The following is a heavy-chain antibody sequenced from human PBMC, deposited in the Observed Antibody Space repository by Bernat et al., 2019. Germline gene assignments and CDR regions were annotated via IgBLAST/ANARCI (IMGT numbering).Heavy chain of an antibody. J-gene: IGHJ4*02. V-gene: IGHV4-59*01. CDR3: ASQRLYYDILSLDY. Sequence: QVQLQESGPGLVKPSETLSLTCTVSGGSISSYYWSWIRQPPGKGLEWIGYIYYSGSTDYNPSLKSRVTISVDTSKNQFSLKLSSVTAADTAVYYCASQRLYYDILSLDYWGQGTLVTVSS. CDR2: IYYSGST. D-gene: IGHD3-9*01. CDR1: GGSISSYY.